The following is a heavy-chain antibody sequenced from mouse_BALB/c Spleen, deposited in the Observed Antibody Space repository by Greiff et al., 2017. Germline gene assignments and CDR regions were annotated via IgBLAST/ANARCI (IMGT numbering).Heavy chain of an antibody. CDR1: GFTFSNYW. D-gene: IGHD2-2*01. CDR3: TPYGYGRYFDV. V-gene: IGHV6-6*02. J-gene: IGHJ1*01. CDR2: IRLKSNNYAT. Sequence: EVQLVESGGGLVQPGGSMKLSCVASGFTFSNYWMNWVRQSPEKGLEWVAEIRLKSNNYATHYAESVKGRFTISRDDSKSSVYLQMNNLRAEDTGIYYCTPYGYGRYFDVWGAGTTVTVSS.